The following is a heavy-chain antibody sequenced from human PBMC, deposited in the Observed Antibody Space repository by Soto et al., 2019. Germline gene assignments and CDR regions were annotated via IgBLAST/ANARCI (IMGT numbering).Heavy chain of an antibody. V-gene: IGHV4-4*07. D-gene: IGHD3-3*01. CDR2: IYTSGST. J-gene: IGHJ6*02. CDR1: GGSISSYY. Sequence: PSETLSLTCTVSGGSISSYYWSWIRQPAGKGLEWIGRIYTSGSTNYNPSLKSRVTMSVDTSKNQFSLKLSSVTAADTAVYYCARGSLRFYNSSYYYYYGMDVWGQGTTVTVSS. CDR3: ARGSLRFYNSSYYYYYGMDV.